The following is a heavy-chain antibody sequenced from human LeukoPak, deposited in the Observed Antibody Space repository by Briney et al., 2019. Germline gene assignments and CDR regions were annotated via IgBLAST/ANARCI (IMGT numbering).Heavy chain of an antibody. J-gene: IGHJ4*02. D-gene: IGHD5-24*01. CDR3: ARDAGYNIDY. CDR1: GFTFSSYE. V-gene: IGHV3-48*03. CDR2: ISSSGSTI. Sequence: GGSLRLSCAASGFTFSSYEMNWVRQAPGKGPEWVSYISSSGSTIYYADSVKGRFTISRDNAKNSLYLQMNSLRAEDTAVYYCARDAGYNIDYWGQGTLVTVSS.